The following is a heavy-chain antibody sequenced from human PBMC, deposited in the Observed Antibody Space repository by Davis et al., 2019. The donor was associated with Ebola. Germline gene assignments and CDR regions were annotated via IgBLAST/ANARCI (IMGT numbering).Heavy chain of an antibody. Sequence: MPSETLSLTCTVSGGSISSSSYYWSWIRQPPGKGREWIGEINHSGSTNYNPSLKSRVTISVDTSKNKFSLKLSSVTAADTAVYYCSGLGRYCSGGSCRLYYYYGMDVWGKGTTVTVSS. CDR1: GGSISSSSYY. V-gene: IGHV4-39*07. CDR3: SGLGRYCSGGSCRLYYYYGMDV. CDR2: INHSGST. J-gene: IGHJ6*04. D-gene: IGHD2-15*01.